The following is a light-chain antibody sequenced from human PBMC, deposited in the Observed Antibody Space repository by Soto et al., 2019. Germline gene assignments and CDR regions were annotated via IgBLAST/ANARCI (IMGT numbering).Light chain of an antibody. CDR2: LGS. J-gene: IGKJ4*01. V-gene: IGKV2-28*01. CDR1: QSLLSSNGNNY. Sequence: DIVVTQSPLSLPVTPGEPASISCRSSQSLLSSNGNNYLDWYLQKPGQSPQVLIYLGSNRASGVPDRFSGSGSGTDFTLKISRVVAEDVGVYYCMQGLTTPLTFGGGTKVEIK. CDR3: MQGLTTPLT.